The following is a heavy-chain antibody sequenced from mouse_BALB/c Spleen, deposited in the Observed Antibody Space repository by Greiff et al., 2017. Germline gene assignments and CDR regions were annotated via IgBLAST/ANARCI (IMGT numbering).Heavy chain of an antibody. CDR3: ARGTLDY. V-gene: IGHV5-17*02. CDR2: ISSGSSTI. Sequence: EVKVVESGGGLVQPGGSRKLSCAASGFTFSSFGMHWVRQAPEKGLEWVPYISSGSSTIYYADTVKGRFTISRDNPKNTLFLQMTSLRSEDTAMYYCARGTLDYWGQGTTLTVSS. CDR1: GFTFSSFG. J-gene: IGHJ2*01. D-gene: IGHD3-3*01.